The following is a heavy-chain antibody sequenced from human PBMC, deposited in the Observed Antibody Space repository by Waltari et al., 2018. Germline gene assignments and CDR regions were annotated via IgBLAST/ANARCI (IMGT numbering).Heavy chain of an antibody. D-gene: IGHD1-26*01. Sequence: QVQLVQSGAEVKKPGSSVKVSCKASGGPFSSYAISWVRQAPGQGLEWMGGLIPIFGTANDAQKFQGRVTITADESTSTAYMELSSLRAEDTGVYYCARVYSGARNWFDPWGKGTLVTVSS. CDR3: ARVYSGARNWFDP. CDR2: LIPIFGTA. V-gene: IGHV1-69*12. J-gene: IGHJ5*02. CDR1: GGPFSSYA.